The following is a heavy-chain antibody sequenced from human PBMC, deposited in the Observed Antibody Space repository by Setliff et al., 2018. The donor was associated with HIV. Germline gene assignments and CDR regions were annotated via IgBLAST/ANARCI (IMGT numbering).Heavy chain of an antibody. J-gene: IGHJ4*02. CDR1: GGSISSLY. Sequence: PSETLSLTCTVSGGSISSLYWSWIRQPPGKGLEWIGSIYYSGSTSYNPSLKSRVTISVDTSKNQFSLKLSSVTAADTAVYYCAREVEEVEMATIGLDYWGQGTLVTVSS. D-gene: IGHD5-12*01. V-gene: IGHV4-59*11. CDR3: AREVEEVEMATIGLDY. CDR2: IYYSGST.